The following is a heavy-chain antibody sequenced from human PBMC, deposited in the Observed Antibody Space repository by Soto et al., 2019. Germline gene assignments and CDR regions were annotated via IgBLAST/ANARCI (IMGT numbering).Heavy chain of an antibody. CDR1: GYSISSGYC. V-gene: IGHV4-38-2*01. CDR2: IYYSGST. Sequence: SETLSLTCAVSGYSISSGYCWGWIRQPPGKGLEWIGSIYYSGSTYYNPSLKSRVTISVDTSKNQFSLKLSSVTAADTAVYYCARGPGITIFWRYFDYWGQGTLVTVSS. J-gene: IGHJ4*02. CDR3: ARGPGITIFWRYFDY. D-gene: IGHD3-9*01.